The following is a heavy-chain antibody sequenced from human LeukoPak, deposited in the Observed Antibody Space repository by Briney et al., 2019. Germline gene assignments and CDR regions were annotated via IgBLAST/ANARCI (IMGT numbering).Heavy chain of an antibody. J-gene: IGHJ3*02. CDR1: GFTVSTNY. V-gene: IGHV3-66*01. CDR2: IYSGGIT. D-gene: IGHD3-22*01. CDR3: ARDGYYDSSGYRKHDGFDI. Sequence: PGGSLRLSCAASGFTVSTNYMSWVRQAPGKGLEWVSLIYSGGITQYAVSEKGRFTISRDSSKNKLYLQMTSLRAEDTAVYHCARDGYYDSSGYRKHDGFDIWGQGTLVTVSS.